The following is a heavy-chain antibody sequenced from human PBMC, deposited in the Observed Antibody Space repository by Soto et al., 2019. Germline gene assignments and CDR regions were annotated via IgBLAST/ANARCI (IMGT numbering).Heavy chain of an antibody. J-gene: IGHJ6*03. CDR2: IWYDGSNK. D-gene: IGHD3-9*01. V-gene: IGHV3-33*01. CDR1: GFTFSSYG. CDR3: ARDQYDFDWLLWVAGYYYYMDV. Sequence: GGSLRLSCAASGFTFSSYGMHWVRQAPGKGLEWVAVIWYDGSNKYYADSVKGRFTISRDNSKNTLYLQMNSLRAEDTAVYYCARDQYDFDWLLWVAGYYYYMDVWGKGTTVTVSS.